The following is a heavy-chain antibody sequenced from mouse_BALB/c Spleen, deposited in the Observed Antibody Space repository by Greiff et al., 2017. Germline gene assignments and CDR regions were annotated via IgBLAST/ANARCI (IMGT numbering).Heavy chain of an antibody. J-gene: IGHJ3*01. D-gene: IGHD2-3*01. CDR3: ARYDGYYAAY. CDR1: GYTFTSYW. Sequence: QVQLQQPGAELVKPGDSLTLSCKASGYTFTSYWTHWVKQRPGQGLEWIGEINPSNGRTNYNEKFKSKATLTVDKSSSTAYMQLSSLTSEDSAVYYCARYDGYYAAYWGQGTLVTVSA. V-gene: IGHV1S81*02. CDR2: INPSNGRT.